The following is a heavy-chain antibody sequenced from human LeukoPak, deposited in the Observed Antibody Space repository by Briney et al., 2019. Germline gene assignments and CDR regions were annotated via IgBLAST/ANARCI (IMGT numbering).Heavy chain of an antibody. Sequence: RSSETLSLTCTVSGYSISSGYYWGWIRQPPGKGLEWIGSIYHSGSTYYNPSLKSRVTISVDTSKNQFSLKLSSVTAADTAVYYCARDQEVLLWFGESRGVFDYWGQGTLVTVSS. CDR1: GYSISSGYY. J-gene: IGHJ4*02. V-gene: IGHV4-38-2*02. CDR3: ARDQEVLLWFGESRGVFDY. CDR2: IYHSGST. D-gene: IGHD3-10*01.